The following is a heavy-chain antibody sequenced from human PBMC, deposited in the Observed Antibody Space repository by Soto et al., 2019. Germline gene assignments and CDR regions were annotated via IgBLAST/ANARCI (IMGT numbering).Heavy chain of an antibody. CDR1: VYTFTGYY. J-gene: IGHJ4*02. CDR3: ARVRIAARPQYYFDY. D-gene: IGHD6-6*01. V-gene: IGHV1-2*02. CDR2: INPNSGGT. Sequence: QVQLVQSGAEVKKPGASVKVSCKASVYTFTGYYMHWVRQAPGQGLEWMGWINPNSGGTNYAQKFQGRVTMTRDTSISTAYRELSRLRSDDTAVYYCARVRIAARPQYYFDYWGQGTLVTVSS.